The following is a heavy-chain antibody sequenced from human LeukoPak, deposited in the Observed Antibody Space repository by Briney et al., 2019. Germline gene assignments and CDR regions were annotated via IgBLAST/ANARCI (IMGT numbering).Heavy chain of an antibody. D-gene: IGHD4-23*01. CDR3: ARRATVVTPGYYYYYYMDV. J-gene: IGHJ6*03. Sequence: PSETLSLTCTVSGGSISSYYWSWIRQPPGKGLEWIGYIYTSGSTNYNPSLKSRVTISVDTSKNQFSLKLSSVTAADTAVYYCARRATVVTPGYYYYYYMDVWGKGTTVTVSS. CDR2: IYTSGST. CDR1: GGSISSYY. V-gene: IGHV4-4*09.